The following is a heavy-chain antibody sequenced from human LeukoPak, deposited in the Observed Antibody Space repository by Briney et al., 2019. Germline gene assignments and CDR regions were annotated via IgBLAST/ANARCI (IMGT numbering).Heavy chain of an antibody. D-gene: IGHD6-6*01. Sequence: ASVKVSCKASGYTSTSYDINWVRQATGQGLEWMGWMNPNSGNTGYAQKFQGRVTMTRNTSISTAYMELSSLRSEDTAVYYCARGRIAARGFDPWGQGTLVTVSS. J-gene: IGHJ5*02. CDR2: MNPNSGNT. V-gene: IGHV1-8*01. CDR3: ARGRIAARGFDP. CDR1: GYTSTSYD.